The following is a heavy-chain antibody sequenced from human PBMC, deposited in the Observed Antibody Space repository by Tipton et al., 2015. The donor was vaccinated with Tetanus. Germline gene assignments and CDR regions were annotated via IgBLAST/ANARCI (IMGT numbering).Heavy chain of an antibody. CDR1: GGSMSSHY. V-gene: IGHV4-59*11. J-gene: IGHJ6*02. D-gene: IGHD4-17*01. Sequence: TLSLTCSVSGGSMSSHYWSWIRQPPGKGLEWIGYIFYSGNTNYNPSLKTRVTISVDTSKNQFSLKLSSVTAADTAVYYCARDRGLTTGGGIGMDVWGQGTTVTVSS. CDR2: IFYSGNT. CDR3: ARDRGLTTGGGIGMDV.